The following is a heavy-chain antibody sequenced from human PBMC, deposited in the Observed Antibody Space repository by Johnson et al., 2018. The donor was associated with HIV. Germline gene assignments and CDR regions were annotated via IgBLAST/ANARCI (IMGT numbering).Heavy chain of an antibody. Sequence: QVQLVESGGGVVQPGRSLTIYCAVSDFTFRNYAMHWVRRAPGKGLQWVTVISYDGVNKYYGDSVRGRFTVSRDNSKNSLYLQMNSLRAEDTAVYYCARGARGDLEWLLSGHAVDIWGQGTMVTVSS. V-gene: IGHV3-30*04. CDR3: ARGARGDLEWLLSGHAVDI. D-gene: IGHD3-3*01. CDR2: ISYDGVNK. J-gene: IGHJ3*02. CDR1: DFTFRNYA.